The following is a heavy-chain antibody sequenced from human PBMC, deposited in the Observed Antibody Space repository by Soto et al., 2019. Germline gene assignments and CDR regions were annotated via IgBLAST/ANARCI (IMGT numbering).Heavy chain of an antibody. V-gene: IGHV4-30-4*01. CDR2: IYKSTTT. CDR1: GDSISTVDYF. CDR3: ARGRYCLTGRCFPNWFDS. D-gene: IGHD2-15*01. Sequence: SETLSLSCSVSGDSISTVDYFWAWIRQPPGQALEYIGYIYKSTTTYYNPSFESRVAISLDTSKSQFSLNVTSVTAADTAVYFCARGRYCLTGRCFPNWFDSWGQGTLVTVSS. J-gene: IGHJ5*01.